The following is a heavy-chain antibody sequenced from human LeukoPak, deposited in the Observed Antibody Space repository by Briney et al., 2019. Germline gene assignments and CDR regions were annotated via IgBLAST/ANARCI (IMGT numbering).Heavy chain of an antibody. CDR2: ISGGGGST. Sequence: GGSLRLSCAASGFTFSSYAMSWVRQAPGKGLEWVSAISGGGGSTYYADSVKGRFTISRDNSKNTLYLQMNSLRAEDTAVYYCAKDFVRYCTNGVCPIPTLFDYWGQGTLVTVSS. V-gene: IGHV3-23*01. CDR1: GFTFSSYA. D-gene: IGHD2-8*01. J-gene: IGHJ4*02. CDR3: AKDFVRYCTNGVCPIPTLFDY.